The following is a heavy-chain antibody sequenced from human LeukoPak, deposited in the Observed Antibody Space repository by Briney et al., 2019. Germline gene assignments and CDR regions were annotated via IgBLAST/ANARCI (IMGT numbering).Heavy chain of an antibody. V-gene: IGHV4-39*07. CDR1: GGSISSSSYF. Sequence: SETLSLTCTVSGGSISSSSYFWGWIRQPPGKGLEWIRSIYYSGSTYYNPSLKGRVTISVDTSKNQFSLKLSSVTAADTAVYYCAREDSSGYSQDTFDYWGQGTLVTVSS. CDR2: IYYSGST. CDR3: AREDSSGYSQDTFDY. J-gene: IGHJ4*02. D-gene: IGHD3-22*01.